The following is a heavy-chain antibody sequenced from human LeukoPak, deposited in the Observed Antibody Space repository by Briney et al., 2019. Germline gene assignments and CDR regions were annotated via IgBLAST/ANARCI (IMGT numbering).Heavy chain of an antibody. CDR1: GGSISSYY. J-gene: IGHJ6*02. CDR3: ARVITTDYYYYYGMDV. D-gene: IGHD4-11*01. Sequence: PSETLSLTCTVSGGSISSYYWSWIRQPPGKGLEWIGYIYYSESTNYNPSLKSRVTISVDTSKNQFSLKLSSVTAADTAVYYCARVITTDYYYYYGMDVWGQGTTVTVSS. CDR2: IYYSEST. V-gene: IGHV4-59*01.